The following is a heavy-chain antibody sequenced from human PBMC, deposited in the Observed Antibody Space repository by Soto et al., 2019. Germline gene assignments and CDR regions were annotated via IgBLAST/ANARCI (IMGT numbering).Heavy chain of an antibody. J-gene: IGHJ4*02. Sequence: GGSLRLSCAASEFTFISYAMSWVRQAPGKGLEWVSAISGSGGSTYYADSVKGRFTISRDNSKNTLYLQMNSLRAEDTAVYYCAKAEPRITMIVVVTPIDYWGQGTLVTVS. D-gene: IGHD3-22*01. CDR2: ISGSGGST. V-gene: IGHV3-23*01. CDR3: AKAEPRITMIVVVTPIDY. CDR1: EFTFISYA.